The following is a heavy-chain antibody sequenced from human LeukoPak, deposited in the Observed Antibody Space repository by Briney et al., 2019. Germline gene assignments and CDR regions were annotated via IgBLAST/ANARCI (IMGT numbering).Heavy chain of an antibody. V-gene: IGHV3-64*01. J-gene: IGHJ3*02. Sequence: GGSLRLXCAASGFSFSNYVMHWVRQAPGKGLEYVSAISSNGGSTYYANSVKGRFTISRDNSKNTLYLQMGSLRPEDMAVYYCARVYAGSWYAAFDMWGPGTMVTVSS. D-gene: IGHD6-13*01. CDR2: ISSNGGST. CDR1: GFSFSNYV. CDR3: ARVYAGSWYAAFDM.